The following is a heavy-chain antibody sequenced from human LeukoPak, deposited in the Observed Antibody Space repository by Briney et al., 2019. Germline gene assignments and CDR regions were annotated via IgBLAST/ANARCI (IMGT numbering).Heavy chain of an antibody. CDR1: GYSFTSYW. Sequence: GESLKISCKGSGYSFTSYWIGWVRQMPGKGLEWMGIIYPGDSDTRYSPSFQGQVTISADKSISTAYLQWSSQKASDTAMYYCARKNTYYDFWSGYSYWGQGTLVTVSS. CDR3: ARKNTYYDFWSGYSY. V-gene: IGHV5-51*01. J-gene: IGHJ4*02. CDR2: IYPGDSDT. D-gene: IGHD3-3*01.